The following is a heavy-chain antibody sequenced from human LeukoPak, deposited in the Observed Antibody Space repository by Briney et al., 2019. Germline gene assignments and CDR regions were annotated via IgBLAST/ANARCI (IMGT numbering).Heavy chain of an antibody. D-gene: IGHD6-13*01. Sequence: SVKVSCKASGGTFSSYAISWVRQAPGQGLEWMGGIIPIFGTANYAQKFQGRVTITADESTSTAYMELSSLRSEDTAVYYCARRVSYSGSWYGRQGYFDYWGQGTLVTVSS. V-gene: IGHV1-69*13. CDR2: IIPIFGTA. CDR3: ARRVSYSGSWYGRQGYFDY. CDR1: GGTFSSYA. J-gene: IGHJ4*02.